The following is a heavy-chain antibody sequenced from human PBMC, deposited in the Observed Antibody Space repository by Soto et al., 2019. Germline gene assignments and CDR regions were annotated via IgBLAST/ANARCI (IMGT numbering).Heavy chain of an antibody. Sequence: SETLSLTCAVSGGSISSSNWWSWVRQPPGKGLEWIGEIYHSGSTNYNPSLKSRVTISVDKSKNQFSLKLSSVTAAETAVYYCARDLSATDQYYYYYYGMDVWGQGTTVNVSS. CDR1: GGSISSSNW. J-gene: IGHJ6*02. CDR3: ARDLSATDQYYYYYYGMDV. V-gene: IGHV4-4*02. CDR2: IYHSGST. D-gene: IGHD2-21*02.